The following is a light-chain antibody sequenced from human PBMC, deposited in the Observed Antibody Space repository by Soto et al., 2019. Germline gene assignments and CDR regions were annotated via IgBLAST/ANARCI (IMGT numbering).Light chain of an antibody. V-gene: IGLV2-14*01. J-gene: IGLJ2*01. CDR3: SSYTGYNTVV. Sequence: QSVLTQPASVSGSPGQSITISCTGTSSDVGGYNYVSWYQQHPGKAPKLMIYEVSNRPSGVSNRFSGSKSGNTASLTISGLQAEDEADYYCSSYTGYNTVVFGGGTKLTVL. CDR1: SSDVGGYNY. CDR2: EVS.